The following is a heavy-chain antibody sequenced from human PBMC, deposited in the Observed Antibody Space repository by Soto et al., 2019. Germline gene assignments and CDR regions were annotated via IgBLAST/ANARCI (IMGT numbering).Heavy chain of an antibody. Sequence: GGSLRLSCAASGFTFSSYWMSWVRQAPGKGLEWVANIKKDGSEKYYVDSVKGRFTISRDNAKNSLYLQMNSLRAEDTAVYYCARAPDCSSTSCYGGGDYWGQGTLVTVSS. CDR1: GFTFSSYW. CDR3: ARAPDCSSTSCYGGGDY. D-gene: IGHD2-2*01. CDR2: IKKDGSEK. V-gene: IGHV3-7*03. J-gene: IGHJ4*02.